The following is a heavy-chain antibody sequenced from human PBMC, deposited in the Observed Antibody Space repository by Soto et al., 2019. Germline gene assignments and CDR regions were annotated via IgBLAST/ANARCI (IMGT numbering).Heavy chain of an antibody. CDR1: GGSISSGDYY. CDR2: IHYSGST. J-gene: IGHJ4*02. Sequence: PSYTLSLTCTVSGGSISSGDYYWSWIRQHPGKGLEWIGYIHYSGSTHYSSSLKSRVTMSIDTSKNQFPLKLTSVTAADTAVYYCARLSSIDSSGYYLDYWGQGTLVTVSS. V-gene: IGHV4-31*03. D-gene: IGHD3-22*01. CDR3: ARLSSIDSSGYYLDY.